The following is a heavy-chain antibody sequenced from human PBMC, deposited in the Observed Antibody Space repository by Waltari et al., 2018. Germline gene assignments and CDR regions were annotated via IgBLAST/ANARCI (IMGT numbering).Heavy chain of an antibody. CDR3: ARHWKKSGYRFDP. V-gene: IGHV4-39*01. J-gene: IGHJ5*02. CDR2: IYYSGST. CDR1: GRPISRSSYY. D-gene: IGHD5-12*01. Sequence: QLQLQESGPGLVKPSETLSLTCTVSGRPISRSSYYWGWIRQSPGKGLEWIGSIYYSGSTYYNPTLKSRVTISGDTSKNQFSLKLSSVTAADTAVYYCARHWKKSGYRFDPWGQGTLVTVSS.